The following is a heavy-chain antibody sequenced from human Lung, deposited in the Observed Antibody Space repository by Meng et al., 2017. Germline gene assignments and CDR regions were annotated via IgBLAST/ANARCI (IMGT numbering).Heavy chain of an antibody. J-gene: IGHJ4*02. D-gene: IGHD4-17*01. CDR1: GGTFCSYA. V-gene: IGHV1-69*13. CDR3: ARVSPSVTTEGPFDY. CDR2: IIPIFGTA. Sequence: SVKVSCKAAGGTFCSYAISWGRQAPGQGREWRGGIIPIFGTANYAQKFQGRDTITADESTSTAYMELSSLRSEDTAVYYCARVSPSVTTEGPFDYWGQGTLVTVSS.